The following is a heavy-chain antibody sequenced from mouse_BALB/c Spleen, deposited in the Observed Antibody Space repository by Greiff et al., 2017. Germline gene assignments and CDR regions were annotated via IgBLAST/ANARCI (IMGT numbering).Heavy chain of an antibody. CDR3: ARSGDYSYFDY. Sequence: QVQLKESGAELVRPGSSVKISCKASGYAFSSYWMNWVKQRPGQGLEWIGQIYPGDGDTNYNGKFKGKATLTADKSSSTAYMQLSSLTSEDSAVYFCARSGDYSYFDYWGQGTTLTVSS. CDR2: IYPGDGDT. D-gene: IGHD1-1*01. V-gene: IGHV1-80*01. CDR1: GYAFSSYW. J-gene: IGHJ2*01.